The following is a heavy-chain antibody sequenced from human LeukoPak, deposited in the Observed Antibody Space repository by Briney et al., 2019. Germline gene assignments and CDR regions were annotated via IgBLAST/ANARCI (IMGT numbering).Heavy chain of an antibody. J-gene: IGHJ4*02. CDR3: ARVVVVVAATHIDY. V-gene: IGHV4-34*01. Sequence: SETLSLTCAVYGGSFSGYYWSWIRQPPGKGLEWIGEINHSGSTNYNPSLKSRVTISVDTSKNRFSLKLSSVTAADTAVYYCARVVVVVAATHIDYWGQGTLVTVSS. D-gene: IGHD2-15*01. CDR2: INHSGST. CDR1: GGSFSGYY.